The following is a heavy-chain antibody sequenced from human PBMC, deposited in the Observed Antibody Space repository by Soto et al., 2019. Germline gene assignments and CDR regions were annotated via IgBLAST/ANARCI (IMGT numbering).Heavy chain of an antibody. CDR1: GYTFTSYG. D-gene: IGHD3-9*01. CDR2: ISAYNGNT. V-gene: IGHV1-18*01. CDR3: ARDINHYDILTGYYY. J-gene: IGHJ3*01. Sequence: GASVKVSCKASGYTFTSYGISWVRQAPGQGLEWMGWISAYNGNTNYAQKLQGRVTMTTDTSTSTAYMELRSLRSDDTAVYYCARDINHYDILTGYYYWGQGTMVTVSS.